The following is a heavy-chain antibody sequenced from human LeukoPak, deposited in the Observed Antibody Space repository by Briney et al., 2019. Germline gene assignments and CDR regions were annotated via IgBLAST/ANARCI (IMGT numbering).Heavy chain of an antibody. J-gene: IGHJ4*02. CDR1: GFTFSSYS. Sequence: AGSLRLSCAASGFTFSSYSMNWVRQAPGKRLEWVSSISSISSYIYYADSVKGRFTISRDNAKNSLYLQMNSLRAEDTAVYYCARAPGDWGQGTLVTVSS. CDR2: ISSISSYI. V-gene: IGHV3-21*01. CDR3: ARAPGD. D-gene: IGHD3-10*01.